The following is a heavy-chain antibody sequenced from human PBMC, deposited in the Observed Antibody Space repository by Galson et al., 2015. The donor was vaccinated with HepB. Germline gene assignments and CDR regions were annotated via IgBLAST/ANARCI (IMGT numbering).Heavy chain of an antibody. Sequence: SLRLSCAASGFTFSSYWMTWVRQAPGKGLEWVANIKQDGSEKYYVDSVKGRFTISRDNAKNSLYLQMNSLRAEDTAVYFCARIRLVPRYFDLWGRGTLVTVSS. D-gene: IGHD6-19*01. CDR1: GFTFSSYW. CDR2: IKQDGSEK. J-gene: IGHJ2*01. CDR3: ARIRLVPRYFDL. V-gene: IGHV3-7*03.